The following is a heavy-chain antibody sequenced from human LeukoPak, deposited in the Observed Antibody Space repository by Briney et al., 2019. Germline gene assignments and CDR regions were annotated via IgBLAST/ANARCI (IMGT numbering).Heavy chain of an antibody. D-gene: IGHD5-12*01. J-gene: IGHJ4*02. CDR3: ARASAIGGYDFDY. CDR1: GFTFDDYA. Sequence: PGRSLRLSCAASGFTFDDYAMHWVRQAPGKGLEWVSPISSSGSYIYYADSMKGRFTISRDNAKNSLYLQMNSLRAEDTAVYYCARASAIGGYDFDYWGQGTLVTVSS. V-gene: IGHV3-21*01. CDR2: ISSSGSYI.